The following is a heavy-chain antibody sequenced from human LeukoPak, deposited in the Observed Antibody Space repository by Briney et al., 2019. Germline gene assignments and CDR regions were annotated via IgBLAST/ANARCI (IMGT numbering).Heavy chain of an antibody. Sequence: GGSLRLSCAASGFIFSDYGMNWVRPAPGKGLEGVSYISSSSSTIYYADSVKGRFTISRDNAKNSLYMQMNSLRAEDTAVYYCARDPHYGSRPGGFDPWGQGTLVTVSS. D-gene: IGHD6-13*01. CDR3: ARDPHYGSRPGGFDP. V-gene: IGHV3-48*01. J-gene: IGHJ5*01. CDR1: GFIFSDYG. CDR2: ISSSSSTI.